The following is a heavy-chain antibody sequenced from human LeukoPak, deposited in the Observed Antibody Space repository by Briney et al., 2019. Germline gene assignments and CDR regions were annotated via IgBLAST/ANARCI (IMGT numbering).Heavy chain of an antibody. CDR2: ISSSSSYL. V-gene: IGHV3-21*01. CDR1: GFTFSSYI. CDR3: ARAPGYQLLDYFDY. Sequence: GGPLRLSCASSGFTFSSYIMNWVHPPPGKRLECVSSISSSSSYLYYEDSVKGRFTISRDNAKNSLYLQMNSLRVEDTAVYYCARAPGYQLLDYFDYWGQGTLVTVSS. D-gene: IGHD2-2*01. J-gene: IGHJ4*02.